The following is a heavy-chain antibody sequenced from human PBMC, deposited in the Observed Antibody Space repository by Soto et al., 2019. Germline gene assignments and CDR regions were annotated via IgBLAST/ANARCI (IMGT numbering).Heavy chain of an antibody. CDR3: AREGSTIRNYDYYYYGMDV. J-gene: IGHJ6*02. V-gene: IGHV1-18*01. D-gene: IGHD5-12*01. Sequence: QVQLVQSGGEVKKPGASVKVSCKASGYTFTSYGVSWVRQAPGQGLEWMGWISVFKGTTNYAQKFQGRATMTTDTSTSTAHMELRSLRSDDTAVYYCAREGSTIRNYDYYYYGMDVWGQGTTVTVSS. CDR2: ISVFKGTT. CDR1: GYTFTSYG.